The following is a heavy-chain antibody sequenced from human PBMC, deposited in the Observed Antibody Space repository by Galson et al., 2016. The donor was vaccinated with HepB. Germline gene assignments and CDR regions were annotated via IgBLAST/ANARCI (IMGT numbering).Heavy chain of an antibody. CDR3: AKADSSSWYARYFQH. V-gene: IGHV3-23*01. J-gene: IGHJ1*01. D-gene: IGHD6-13*01. CDR1: GFTFSSYL. Sequence: SLRLSCAASGFTFSSYLMTWVRQAPGKGLEWVSSMSGTTGSTYYADSVKGRFTISRDNSKNTLFLQMNSLRAEDTAVYFCAKADSSSWYARYFQHWGQGTLVTVSS. CDR2: MSGTTGST.